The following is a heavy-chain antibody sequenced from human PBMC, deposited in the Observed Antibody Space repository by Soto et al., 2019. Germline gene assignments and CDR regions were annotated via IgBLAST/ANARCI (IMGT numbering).Heavy chain of an antibody. D-gene: IGHD3-10*01. V-gene: IGHV3-23*01. Sequence: GGSLRLSCGASGISFVSRAMSWVRQAPGEGLEWVSSITDNGGDTKSADSVRGRFTISRDNSKNTLYLQMSSLRAEDSAVYYCARGSTDSYPGSRIFDFWGRGTLVTVSS. CDR2: ITDNGGDT. CDR3: ARGSTDSYPGSRIFDF. CDR1: GISFVSRA. J-gene: IGHJ4*02.